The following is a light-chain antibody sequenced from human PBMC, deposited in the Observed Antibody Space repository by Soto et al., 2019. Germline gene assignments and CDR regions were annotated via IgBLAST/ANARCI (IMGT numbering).Light chain of an antibody. Sequence: QSVLTQPRSVSGSPGQSVAISCSGTSSDVGGYNYVSWYQQHPGKAPKLIIFDVNKRPSGVPDRFSGSKSGSTASLTISGLHAEDEADYYCCSYGGSFYVVGTGTKVTVL. V-gene: IGLV2-11*01. J-gene: IGLJ1*01. CDR3: CSYGGSFYV. CDR2: DVN. CDR1: SSDVGGYNY.